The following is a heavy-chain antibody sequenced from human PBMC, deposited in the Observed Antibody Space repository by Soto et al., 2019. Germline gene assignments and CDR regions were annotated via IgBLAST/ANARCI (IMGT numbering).Heavy chain of an antibody. CDR2: IYLGDSDT. CDR3: ARQDLRHAFDI. Sequence: PGESLKISCKASGYSFTIYCIGLVRQMPGKGLEWMGIIYLGDSDTRYSPSFQGQVTISADKSITTAYLQWSRLKASDTAMYYCARQDLRHAFDIWGQGTMVTVSS. V-gene: IGHV5-51*01. CDR1: GYSFTIYC. D-gene: IGHD4-17*01. J-gene: IGHJ3*02.